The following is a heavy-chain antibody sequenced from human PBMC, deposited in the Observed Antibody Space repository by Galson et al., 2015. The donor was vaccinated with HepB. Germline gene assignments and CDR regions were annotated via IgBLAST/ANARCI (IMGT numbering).Heavy chain of an antibody. CDR3: ARDGGVGYCSSTSCYRMGGWFDP. CDR2: ISAYNGNT. V-gene: IGHV1-18*01. CDR1: GYTFTSYG. D-gene: IGHD2-2*02. Sequence: SVKVSCKASGYTFTSYGISWVRQAPGQGLEWMGWISAYNGNTNYAQKLQGRVTMTTDTSTSTAYMELRSLRSDDTAVYYCARDGGVGYCSSTSCYRMGGWFDPWGQVTLVTVSS. J-gene: IGHJ5*02.